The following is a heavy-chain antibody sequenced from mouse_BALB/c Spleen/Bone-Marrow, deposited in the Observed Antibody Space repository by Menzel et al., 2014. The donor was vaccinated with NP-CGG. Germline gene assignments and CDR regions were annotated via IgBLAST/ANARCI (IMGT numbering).Heavy chain of an antibody. CDR2: INPSNGGT. CDR3: SRCRRDALDY. J-gene: IGHJ4*01. CDR1: GYTFTSYY. V-gene: IGHV1S81*02. Sequence: VQLQQSGAELVKPGASVKLSCKASGYTFTSYYMYWVKQRPGQGLEWFGEINPSNGGTNFNEKFKNKATLTVDKSSSTAYIQLSSLESEDSAFDYCSRCRRDALDYWGQGTSVTVSS.